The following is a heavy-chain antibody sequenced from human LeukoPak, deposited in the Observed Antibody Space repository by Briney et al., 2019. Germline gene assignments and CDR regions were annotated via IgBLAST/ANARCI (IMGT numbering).Heavy chain of an antibody. V-gene: IGHV5-51*01. Sequence: GESLKISCKGSGYSFTSYWIGWVRQMPGKGLEWMGIIYPGDSDTRYSPSFQGQVTISADKSISTAYLQWGSLKASDTAMYYCARRKSGGTATGAFDIWGQGTMVTVSS. CDR2: IYPGDSDT. CDR3: ARRKSGGTATGAFDI. CDR1: GYSFTSYW. D-gene: IGHD1-14*01. J-gene: IGHJ3*02.